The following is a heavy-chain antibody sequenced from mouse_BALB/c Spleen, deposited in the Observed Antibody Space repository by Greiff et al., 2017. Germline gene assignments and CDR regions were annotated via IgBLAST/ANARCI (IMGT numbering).Heavy chain of an antibody. V-gene: IGHV2-9*02. CDR3: ARDRGGLRGFDD. D-gene: IGHD2-2*01. CDR1: GFSLTSYG. Sequence: VQLQESGPGLVAPSQSLSITCTVSGFSLTSYGVHWVRQPPGTGLEWLGVIWAGGSTNCNSALMSRLSISKDNSKSQVFLKMNSLQTDDTAMYYCARDRGGLRGFDDWGEGTTLTVSS. J-gene: IGHJ2*01. CDR2: IWAGGST.